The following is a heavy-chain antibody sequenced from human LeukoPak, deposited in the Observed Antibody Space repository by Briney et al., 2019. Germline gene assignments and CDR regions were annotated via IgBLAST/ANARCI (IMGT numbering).Heavy chain of an antibody. D-gene: IGHD1-1*01. J-gene: IGHJ3*02. V-gene: IGHV1-2*02. CDR3: ARGKNWLDAFDI. CDR1: GYTFTGYY. Sequence: ASVKVSCKASGYTFTGYYMHWVRRAPGQGHEWMGWINPNSGDTNYAQKFQGRVTMTRDMSISTAYMEQSRLRSDDTAMYYCARGKNWLDAFDIWGQGTVVTVSS. CDR2: INPNSGDT.